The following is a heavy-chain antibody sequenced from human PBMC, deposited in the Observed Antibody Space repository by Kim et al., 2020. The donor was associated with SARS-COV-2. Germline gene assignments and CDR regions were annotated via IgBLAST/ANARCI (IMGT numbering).Heavy chain of an antibody. CDR2: IYYSGST. CDR3: ARARATSITIFGVVNVHNFDY. J-gene: IGHJ4*02. V-gene: IGHV4-30-4*01. Sequence: SETLSLTCTVSGGSISSGDYYWSWIRQPPGKGLEWIGYIYYSGSTYYNPSLKSRVTISVDTSKNQFSLKLSSVTAADTAVYYCARARATSITIFGVVNVHNFDYWGQGTLVTVSS. CDR1: GGSISSGDYY. D-gene: IGHD3-3*01.